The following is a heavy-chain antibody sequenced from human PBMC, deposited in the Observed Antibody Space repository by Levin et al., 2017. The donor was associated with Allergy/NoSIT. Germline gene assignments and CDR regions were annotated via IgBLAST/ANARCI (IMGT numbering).Heavy chain of an antibody. CDR2: IKSKTDGGTT. D-gene: IGHD4-17*01. CDR3: TTDAVGDYGQVFDY. J-gene: IGHJ4*02. V-gene: IGHV3-15*01. Sequence: GESLKISCAASGFTFSNAWMSWVRQAPGKGLEWVGRIKSKTDGGTTDYAAPVKGRFTISRDDSKNTLYLQINSLKTEDTAVYYCTTDAVGDYGQVFDYWGQGTLVTVSS. CDR1: GFTFSNAW.